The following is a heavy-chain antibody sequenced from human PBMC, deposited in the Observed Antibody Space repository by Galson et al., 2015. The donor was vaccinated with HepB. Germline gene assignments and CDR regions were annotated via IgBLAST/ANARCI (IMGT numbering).Heavy chain of an antibody. CDR2: ISTGGSAI. J-gene: IGHJ3*02. Sequence: SLRLSCAASGFTFSSYSMNWIRQAPGKGLEWISYISTGGSAIYYADSVKGRFTVSRDNAKNSLYLQMDSLRAEDTAVYYCSSLAYDAFDMWGQGTMVTVSS. CDR1: GFTFSSYS. V-gene: IGHV3-48*01. CDR3: SSLAYDAFDM.